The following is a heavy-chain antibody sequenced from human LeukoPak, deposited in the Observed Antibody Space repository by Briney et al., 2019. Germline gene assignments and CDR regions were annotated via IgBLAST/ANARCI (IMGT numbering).Heavy chain of an antibody. CDR2: IYSGGST. CDR1: GFTVSSNY. V-gene: IGHV3-66*01. Sequence: PGGSLRLSCAASGFTVSSNYMSWVRQAPGKGLEWVSVIYSGGSTYYADSVKGRFTISRDNSKNTLYLQMNSLRAEDTAVYYCASNQYYYYGMDVWGQGTTVTVSS. J-gene: IGHJ6*02. CDR3: ASNQYYYYGMDV.